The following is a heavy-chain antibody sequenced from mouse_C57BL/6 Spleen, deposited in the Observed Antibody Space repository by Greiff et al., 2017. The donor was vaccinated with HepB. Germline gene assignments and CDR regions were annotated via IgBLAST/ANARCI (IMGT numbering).Heavy chain of an antibody. CDR1: GYTFTSYT. Sequence: VQLVESGAELARPGASVKMSCKASGYTFTSYTMHWVKQRPGQGLEWIGYINPSSGYTKYNQKFKDKATLTADKSSSTAYMQLSSLTSEDSAVYYCAREVSGNYYAMDYWGQGTSVTVSS. CDR2: INPSSGYT. D-gene: IGHD2-14*01. CDR3: AREVSGNYYAMDY. V-gene: IGHV1-4*01. J-gene: IGHJ4*01.